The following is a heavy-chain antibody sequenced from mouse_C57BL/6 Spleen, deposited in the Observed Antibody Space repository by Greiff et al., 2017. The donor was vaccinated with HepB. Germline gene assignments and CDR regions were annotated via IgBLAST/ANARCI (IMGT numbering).Heavy chain of an antibody. CDR3: ARGDGNFAY. J-gene: IGHJ3*01. Sequence: VQLQQSGPGLVKPSQSLSLTCSVTGYSITSGYYWNWIRQFPGNKLEWMGYISYDGSNNYNPSLKKRISITRDTSKNQFFLKLNSVTTEDTATYYCARGDGNFAYWGQGTLVTVSA. CDR2: ISYDGSN. CDR1: GYSITSGYY. V-gene: IGHV3-6*01. D-gene: IGHD2-1*01.